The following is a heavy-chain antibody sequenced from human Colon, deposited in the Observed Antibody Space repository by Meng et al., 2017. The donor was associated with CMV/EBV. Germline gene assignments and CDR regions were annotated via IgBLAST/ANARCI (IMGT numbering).Heavy chain of an antibody. CDR1: GFPFTSYS. CDR2: ISAYNGNT. V-gene: IGHV1-18*04. CDR3: ARLNGGNSGDWFDP. D-gene: IGHD4-23*01. Sequence: ASVQVSCKASGFPFTSYSFTWVRQAPGQGLEWLGWISAYNGNTNYAQIVQGSVTMTTDPSTTTAYMELTDLRSDDTAVYYCARLNGGNSGDWFDPWGQGTLVTVSS. J-gene: IGHJ5*02.